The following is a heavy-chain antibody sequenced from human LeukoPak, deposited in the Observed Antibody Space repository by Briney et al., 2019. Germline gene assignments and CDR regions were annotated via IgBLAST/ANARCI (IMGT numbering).Heavy chain of an antibody. CDR2: IYYSGST. CDR3: ARGQDYGDYVDY. CDR1: GGSISSYY. Sequence: PSETLSLTCTVSGGSISSYYWSWIRQPPGKGLEWIGYIYYSGSTNYNPSLKSRVTISVDTSKNQFSLKLSSVTAADTAVYYCARGQDYGDYVDYSGQGTLVTVSS. J-gene: IGHJ4*02. D-gene: IGHD4-17*01. V-gene: IGHV4-59*01.